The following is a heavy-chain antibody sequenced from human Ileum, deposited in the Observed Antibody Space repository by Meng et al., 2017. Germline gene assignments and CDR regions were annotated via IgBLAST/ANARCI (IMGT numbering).Heavy chain of an antibody. Sequence: SETLSLTCTVSTDSISSDYWSWFRLPPGKGLEWIGYINYSGPTKSSASLKSRVTISVDTSKNQFSLKLSSVTAADTAVYYCARQTRKDGYNYMFDYWGQGTLVTVSS. CDR1: TDSISSDY. CDR3: ARQTRKDGYNYMFDY. CDR2: INYSGPT. D-gene: IGHD5-24*01. J-gene: IGHJ4*02. V-gene: IGHV4-59*01.